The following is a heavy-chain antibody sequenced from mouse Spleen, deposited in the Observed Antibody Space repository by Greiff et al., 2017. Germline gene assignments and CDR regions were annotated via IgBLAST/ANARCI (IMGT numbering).Heavy chain of an antibody. CDR3: AIGSYDYGGFAY. Sequence: EVQLQQSGPELVKPGASVKISCKASGYSFTGYYMNWVKQSPEKSLEWIGEINPSTGGTTYNQKFKAKATLTVDKSSSTAYMQLKSLTSEDSAVYYCAIGSYDYGGFAYWGQGTLVTVSA. J-gene: IGHJ3*01. CDR2: INPSTGGT. CDR1: GYSFTGYY. D-gene: IGHD2-4*01. V-gene: IGHV1-42*01.